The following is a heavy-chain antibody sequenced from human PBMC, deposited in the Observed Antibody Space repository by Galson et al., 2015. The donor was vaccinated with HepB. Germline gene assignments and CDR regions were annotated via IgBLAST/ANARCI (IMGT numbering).Heavy chain of an antibody. CDR3: ARQYRSTWASFYSYYYYMDV. V-gene: IGHV5-51*01. Sequence: QSGAEVKKPGESLKISCKSSGYSFSTYWLAWVRQMPGKGLEWMGTIYPGDSDARYSPSFQGQVTISADKSTSTAYLQWSSLKASDTAMYYCARQYRSTWASFYSYYYYMDVWGNGTTVTVSS. CDR1: GYSFSTYW. J-gene: IGHJ6*03. CDR2: IYPGDSDA. D-gene: IGHD2-2*01.